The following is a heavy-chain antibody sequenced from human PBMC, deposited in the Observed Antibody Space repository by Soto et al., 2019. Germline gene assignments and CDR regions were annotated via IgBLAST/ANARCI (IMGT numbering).Heavy chain of an antibody. D-gene: IGHD6-19*01. CDR3: VKDQGSGWSYYYYYGMDV. Sequence: EVQLVESGGGLVQPGGSLRLSCSASGFTFSSYAMHWVRQAPGKGLEYVSAISSNGGSTYYADSVKGRFTISRDNSKNTLYLQMSSLRAEDTAVYYCVKDQGSGWSYYYYYGMDVWGQGTTVTVSS. CDR2: ISSNGGST. J-gene: IGHJ6*02. V-gene: IGHV3-64D*06. CDR1: GFTFSSYA.